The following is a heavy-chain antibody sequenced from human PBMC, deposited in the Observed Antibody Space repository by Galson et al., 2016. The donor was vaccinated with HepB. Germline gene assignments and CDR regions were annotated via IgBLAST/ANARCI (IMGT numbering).Heavy chain of an antibody. CDR1: GYTFTSYG. J-gene: IGHJ4*02. CDR3: VRDTPDRAMVIESPSLDY. D-gene: IGHD5-18*01. Sequence: SVKVSCKDSGYTFTSYGISWVRQAPGQGLEWMGWISTSNGNTDYAQKFQGRVTMTTDTSTSTVYMELRSLSSDDTAVYFCVRDTPDRAMVIESPSLDYWGQGTLVTVSS. CDR2: ISTSNGNT. V-gene: IGHV1-18*01.